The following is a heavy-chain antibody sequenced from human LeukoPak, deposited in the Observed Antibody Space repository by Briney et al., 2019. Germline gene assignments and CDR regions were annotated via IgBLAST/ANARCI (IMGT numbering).Heavy chain of an antibody. CDR3: ARGDFREDLVVDY. CDR2: ISYDGSNK. V-gene: IGHV3-30-3*01. J-gene: IGHJ4*02. Sequence: GAPRLSCAAPGFTLSSYAMHRVRQAPGQGGGGGAVISYDGSNKYYADSVKGRFTISRDNSKNTLYLQMNSLRAEDTAVYYCARGDFREDLVVDYWGQGTLVTVSS. CDR1: GFTLSSYA. D-gene: IGHD3-3*01.